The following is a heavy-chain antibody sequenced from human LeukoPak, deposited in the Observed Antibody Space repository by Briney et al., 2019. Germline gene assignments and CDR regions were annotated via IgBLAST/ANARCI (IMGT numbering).Heavy chain of an antibody. CDR3: ARDGSGSYYFDY. CDR2: IIPIFGIA. V-gene: IGHV1-69*04. Sequence: SVKVSCKASGGTFSSYAISWVRQAPGQGLEWMGRIIPIFGIANYAQKFQGRVTITADKSTSTAYMEPSSLRSEDTAVYYCARDGSGSYYFDYWGQGTLVTVSS. J-gene: IGHJ4*02. D-gene: IGHD1-26*01. CDR1: GGTFSSYA.